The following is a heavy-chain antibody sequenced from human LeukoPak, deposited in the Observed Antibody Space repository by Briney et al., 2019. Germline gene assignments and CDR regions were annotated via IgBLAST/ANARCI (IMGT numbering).Heavy chain of an antibody. CDR2: IRYDGSNK. V-gene: IGHV3-30*02. Sequence: PGGSLRLSCAASGFTFSSYGMHRVRQAPGKGLEWVAFIRYDGSNKYYADSVKGRFTISRDNSKNTLYLQMNSLRAEDTAVYYCAKRGGWLVLGAFDIWGQRTMVTVSS. J-gene: IGHJ3*02. CDR1: GFTFSSYG. D-gene: IGHD6-19*01. CDR3: AKRGGWLVLGAFDI.